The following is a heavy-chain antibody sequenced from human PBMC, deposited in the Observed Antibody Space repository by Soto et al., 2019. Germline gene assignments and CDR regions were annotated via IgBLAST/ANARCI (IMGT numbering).Heavy chain of an antibody. J-gene: IGHJ2*01. CDR3: ARGTHMWLQLSLFDL. Sequence: QVQLVQSGAEVKKPGSSVKVSCKASGGTFSNYPISWVRQAPGQGLEWMGGIIPICGTVNYAQKLQGRVTSTGYKSKRTAYMVLSSLRFEDTAVYYCARGTHMWLQLSLFDLWGRGPLVSVPS. CDR1: GGTFSNYP. D-gene: IGHD5-12*01. V-gene: IGHV1-69*14. CDR2: IIPICGTV.